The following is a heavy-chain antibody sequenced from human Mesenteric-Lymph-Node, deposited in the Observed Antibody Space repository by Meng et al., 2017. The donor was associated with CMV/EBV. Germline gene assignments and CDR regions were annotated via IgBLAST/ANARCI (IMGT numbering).Heavy chain of an antibody. CDR1: GFTFSHHW. CDR3: VRGTVNWRGVDY. CDR2: IHPDGSVT. J-gene: IGHJ4*02. Sequence: GSLKISCAVSGFTFSHHWMHWVRQAPGQWLVWVADIHPDGSVTAYADSVKGRFTISRDNAKNTLYLQMNNLRAEDTAVYYCVRGTVNWRGVDYWGQGTLVTVSS. V-gene: IGHV3-74*01. D-gene: IGHD1-1*01.